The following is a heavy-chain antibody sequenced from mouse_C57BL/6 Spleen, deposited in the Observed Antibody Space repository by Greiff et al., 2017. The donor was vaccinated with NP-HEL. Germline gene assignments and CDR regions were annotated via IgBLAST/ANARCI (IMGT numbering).Heavy chain of an antibody. CDR2: IWTGGGT. Sequence: VKLVESGPGLVAPSQSLSITCTVSGFSLTSYAISWVRQPPGKGLEWLGVIWTGGGTNYNSALKSSLSISKDNSKSQVFLKMNSLQTDDTARYYCARVDIRFSQLAYWGQGTLVTVSA. J-gene: IGHJ3*01. CDR1: GFSLTSYA. CDR3: ARVDIRFSQLAY. V-gene: IGHV2-9-1*01. D-gene: IGHD1-1*01.